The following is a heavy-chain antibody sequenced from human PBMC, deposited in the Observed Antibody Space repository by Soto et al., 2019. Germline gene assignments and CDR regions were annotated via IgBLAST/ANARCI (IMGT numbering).Heavy chain of an antibody. V-gene: IGHV3-23*01. CDR1: GFTFSIYA. Sequence: GGALRLSCAASGFTFSIYAMSLVRQAPGKGLEWVSSISVSGGSTYYADSVKGRFTISRDNSKNTLYLQMNSLRAEDTAVYYCAKVPYYYGSGSYFPFDYWAQGTLVTFSS. D-gene: IGHD3-10*01. J-gene: IGHJ4*02. CDR2: ISVSGGST. CDR3: AKVPYYYGSGSYFPFDY.